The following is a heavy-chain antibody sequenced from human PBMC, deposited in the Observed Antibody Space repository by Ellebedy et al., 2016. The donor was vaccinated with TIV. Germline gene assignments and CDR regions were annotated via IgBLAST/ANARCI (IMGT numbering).Heavy chain of an antibody. D-gene: IGHD4-11*01. Sequence: AASVKVSCKASGYTFTSYGISWVRQAPGQGLEWMGRIIPILGIANYAQKFQGRVTITADKSTSTAYMELSSLRSEDTAVYYCARSYSNYYFDYWGQGTLVTVSS. CDR3: ARSYSNYYFDY. J-gene: IGHJ4*02. CDR1: GYTFTSYG. V-gene: IGHV1-69*04. CDR2: IIPILGIA.